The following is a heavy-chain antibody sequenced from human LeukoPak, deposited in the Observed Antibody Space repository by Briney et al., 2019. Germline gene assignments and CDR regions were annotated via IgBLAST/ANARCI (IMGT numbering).Heavy chain of an antibody. CDR2: LSGHIDDT. J-gene: IGHJ6*03. D-gene: IGHD4-11*01. CDR3: ARVAFSKYHYYMDV. CDR1: GYSFTTYG. Sequence: ASVKVSCKASGYSFTTYGISWVRQAPGQGLEWMGWLSGHIDDTSYSQKFQGRVTVTTDTSTSTAYMELRSLRSDDTAVYFCARVAFSKYHYYMDVWGKGTTVTVSS. V-gene: IGHV1-18*01.